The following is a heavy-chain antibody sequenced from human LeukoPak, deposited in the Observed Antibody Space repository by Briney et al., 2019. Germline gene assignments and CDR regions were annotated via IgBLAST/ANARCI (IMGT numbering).Heavy chain of an antibody. V-gene: IGHV3-21*01. CDR2: ISSSSSYI. CDR3: ARDVPSTGTQGWFDP. CDR1: GFTFSSYT. J-gene: IGHJ5*02. D-gene: IGHD1-1*01. Sequence: PGGSLRLSCAVSGFTFSSYTMTWVRQAPGKGLEWVSSISSSSSYIYYGDSVKGRFTISTDNSKNTLYLQMNSLRPEDTAVYYCARDVPSTGTQGWFDPWGQGTLVTVSS.